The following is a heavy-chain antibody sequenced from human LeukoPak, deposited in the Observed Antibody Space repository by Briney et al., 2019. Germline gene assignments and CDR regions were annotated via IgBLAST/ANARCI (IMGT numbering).Heavy chain of an antibody. CDR1: GFTFSNYW. Sequence: PGGSLRLSCAASGFTFSNYWMSWVRQAPGMGSEWVANIKQDGSDDYYVDSVKGRFTISRDNAKNSLFLQMNSLRPEDTAVYYCARAASYYFGSGIRYYWFDPWGQGTLVTVSS. D-gene: IGHD3-10*01. CDR3: ARAASYYFGSGIRYYWFDP. CDR2: IKQDGSDD. V-gene: IGHV3-7*04. J-gene: IGHJ5*02.